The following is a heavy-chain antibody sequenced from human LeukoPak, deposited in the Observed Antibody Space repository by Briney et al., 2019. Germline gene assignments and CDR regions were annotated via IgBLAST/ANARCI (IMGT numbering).Heavy chain of an antibody. Sequence: ETGGSLRLSCAASGLTFSSYTMHWVRQAPGKGLEWVALISYDGTNKDYADSVKGRFTISRDNSKNTLYLHMTSLRIEDTAVHYCAREWRPGGADCLDHWGQGALVTVSS. D-gene: IGHD2-21*02. CDR2: ISYDGTNK. J-gene: IGHJ4*02. V-gene: IGHV3-30*04. CDR3: AREWRPGGADCLDH. CDR1: GLTFSSYT.